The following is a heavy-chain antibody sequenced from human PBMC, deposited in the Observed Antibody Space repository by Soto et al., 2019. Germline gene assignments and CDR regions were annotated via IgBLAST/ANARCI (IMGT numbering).Heavy chain of an antibody. CDR1: GFTFSDYY. J-gene: IGHJ5*02. CDR2: ISSSGITI. D-gene: IGHD6-13*01. V-gene: IGHV3-11*01. Sequence: LRLSCAASGFTFSDYYMSWIRQAPGKGLEWGSYISSSGITIYYADSVKGRFTISRDNAKNSLYLKMNSLRAEDTAVYYCESGYSSSWYQCLDPWGQGTLVTVSS. CDR3: ESGYSSSWYQCLDP.